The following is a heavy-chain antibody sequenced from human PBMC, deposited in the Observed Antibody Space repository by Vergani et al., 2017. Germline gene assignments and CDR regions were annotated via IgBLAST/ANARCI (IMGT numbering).Heavy chain of an antibody. J-gene: IGHJ4*02. V-gene: IGHV5-51*01. CDR3: TRSLSRHFDS. CDR2: IYPGDSDT. Sequence: EVQLVQSGAEVKKPGESLKISCKASGYNFPIHWIGWVPQMPGKGLEWMGVIYPGDSDTIYNPSFQSQVSSSVDKSISTTYLQWRSLKASDTAIYYCTRSLSRHFDSWGQGTLVTVSS. CDR1: GYNFPIHW.